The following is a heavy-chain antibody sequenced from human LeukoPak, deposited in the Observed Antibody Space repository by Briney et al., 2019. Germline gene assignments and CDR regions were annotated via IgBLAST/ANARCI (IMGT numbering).Heavy chain of an antibody. D-gene: IGHD6-13*01. CDR3: ARGTYSSSWENYYYYYMDV. Sequence: WIRQPPGKGLEWIGSIYYTGSTYYDPSLKSRVTISVDTSKNQFSLSLTSVTAADTAVYYCARGTYSSSWENYYYYYMDVWGKGTTVTVSS. J-gene: IGHJ6*03. V-gene: IGHV4-39*02. CDR2: IYYTGST.